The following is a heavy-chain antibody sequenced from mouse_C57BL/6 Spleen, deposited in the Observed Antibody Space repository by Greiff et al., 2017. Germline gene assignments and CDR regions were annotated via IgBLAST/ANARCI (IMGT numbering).Heavy chain of an antibody. CDR1: GYTFTGYW. CDR3: ASRIYYDYDPYAMDY. V-gene: IGHV1-9*01. J-gene: IGHJ4*01. Sequence: VMLVESGAELMKPGASVKLSCKATGYTFTGYWIEWVKQRPGHGLEWIGEILPGSGSTNYNEKFKGKATFTADTSSNTAYMQLSSLTTEDSAIYYCASRIYYDYDPYAMDYWGQGTSVTVSS. D-gene: IGHD2-4*01. CDR2: ILPGSGST.